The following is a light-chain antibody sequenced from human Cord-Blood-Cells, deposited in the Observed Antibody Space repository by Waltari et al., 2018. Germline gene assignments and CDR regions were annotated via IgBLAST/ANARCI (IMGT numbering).Light chain of an antibody. Sequence: QSALTKPASVSGSPGKSITISCPGTSSDVGGYNYVSWYQQHPGKAPKLLIYDVSNRPSGVSNRFSGSKSGNTASLTISGLQAEDEADYYCSSYTSSSTLYVFGTGTKVTVL. V-gene: IGLV2-14*01. J-gene: IGLJ1*01. CDR2: DVS. CDR1: SSDVGGYNY. CDR3: SSYTSSSTLYV.